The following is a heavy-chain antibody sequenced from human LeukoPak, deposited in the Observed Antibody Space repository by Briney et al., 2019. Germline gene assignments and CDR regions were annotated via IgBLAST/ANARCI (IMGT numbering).Heavy chain of an antibody. CDR2: IYYSGST. CDR1: GGSISSYY. CDR3: ARGIGSDLVVPAAISYFDY. J-gene: IGHJ4*02. V-gene: IGHV4-59*12. Sequence: SETLSLTCTVSGGSISSYYWSWIRQPPGKALEGIVYIYYSGSTNYNPSLKSRVTISVDTSKNPFSLKLSSVPAADTAVYYCARGIGSDLVVPAAISYFDYWGQGTLVAVSS. D-gene: IGHD2-2*01.